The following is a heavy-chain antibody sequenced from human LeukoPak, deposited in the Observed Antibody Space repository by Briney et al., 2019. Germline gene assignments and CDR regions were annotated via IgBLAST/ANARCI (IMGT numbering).Heavy chain of an antibody. D-gene: IGHD3-3*01. V-gene: IGHV3-33*01. J-gene: IGHJ6*03. CDR2: IWYDGSNE. Sequence: GSLRLSCAASGFNFGTYSMHWARQAPGKGLEWVAVIWYDGSNEDYVDSVKGRFTISRDNSKNTLYLQMNSLRAEDTAVYYCARDYDFWSPKYYYYYMDVWGKGTTVTVSS. CDR1: GFNFGTYS. CDR3: ARDYDFWSPKYYYYYMDV.